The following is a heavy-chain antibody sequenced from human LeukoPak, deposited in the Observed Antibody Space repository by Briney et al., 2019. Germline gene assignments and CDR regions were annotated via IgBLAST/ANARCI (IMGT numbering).Heavy chain of an antibody. Sequence: ASVKVSCKASGGTFSSYAISWVRQAPGQGLEWMGGIIPIFGTANYAQKLQGRVTMTTDTSTSTAYMELRSLRSDDTAVYYCARGEEGSRYDSSGYYPRDWGQGTLVTVSS. CDR2: IIPIFGTA. V-gene: IGHV1-69*05. D-gene: IGHD3-22*01. CDR3: ARGEEGSRYDSSGYYPRD. CDR1: GGTFSSYA. J-gene: IGHJ4*02.